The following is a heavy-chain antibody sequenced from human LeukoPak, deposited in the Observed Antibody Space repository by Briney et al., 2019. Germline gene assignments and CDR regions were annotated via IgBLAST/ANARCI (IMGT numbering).Heavy chain of an antibody. D-gene: IGHD2-15*01. CDR3: ARGYCSGGSCYSCPCRFDP. V-gene: IGHV4-34*01. CDR1: GGSFSGYY. Sequence: SETLSLTCAVYGGSFSGYYWSWIRQPPEKGLEWIGEINHSGSTNYNPSLKSRVTISVDTSKNQFSLKLSSVTAADTAVYYCARGYCSGGSCYSCPCRFDPWGQGTLVTVSS. J-gene: IGHJ5*02. CDR2: INHSGST.